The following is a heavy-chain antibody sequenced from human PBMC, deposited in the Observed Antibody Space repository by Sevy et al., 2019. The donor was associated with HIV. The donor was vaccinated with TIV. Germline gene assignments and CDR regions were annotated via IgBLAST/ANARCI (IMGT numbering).Heavy chain of an antibody. Sequence: GGSLRLSCAASGFTFSSYAMSWVRQAPGKGLEWVSAISGSGGSKYYADSVKGRFTISRDNSKNTLYLQMNSLRAEDTAVYYCAKARAQSVYYFGMDVWGQGTTVTVSS. V-gene: IGHV3-23*01. J-gene: IGHJ6*02. CDR1: GFTFSSYA. CDR3: AKARAQSVYYFGMDV. CDR2: ISGSGGSK.